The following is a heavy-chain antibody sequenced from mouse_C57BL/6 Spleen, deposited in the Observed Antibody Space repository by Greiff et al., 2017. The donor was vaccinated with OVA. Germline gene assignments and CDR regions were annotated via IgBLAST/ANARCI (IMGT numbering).Heavy chain of an antibody. D-gene: IGHD2-1*01. J-gene: IGHJ3*01. V-gene: IGHV1-50*01. CDR2: IDPSDSYT. Sequence: QVQLQQPGAELVKPGASVKLSCKASGYTFTSYWMQWVKQRPGQGLEWIGEIDPSDSYTNYNQKFKGKATLTVDTSSSTAYMQLSSLTSEDSAVYYCARNYGNYEAWFAYWGQGTLVTVSA. CDR1: GYTFTSYW. CDR3: ARNYGNYEAWFAY.